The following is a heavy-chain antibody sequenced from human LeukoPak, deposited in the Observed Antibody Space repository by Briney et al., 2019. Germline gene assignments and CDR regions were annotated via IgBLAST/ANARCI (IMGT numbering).Heavy chain of an antibody. CDR1: GYTFTSYY. CDR3: ARAPATYGIVDY. V-gene: IGHV1-46*01. D-gene: IGHD1-26*01. CDR2: INASAGST. J-gene: IGHJ4*02. Sequence: GASVKVSCKASGYTFTSYYMHWVRQAPGQGFEWVGIINASAGSTSYSPKFQGRATITRDTSTSTVYMDLSSLRSEDTAVYFCARAPATYGIVDYWGQGTLVTVSS.